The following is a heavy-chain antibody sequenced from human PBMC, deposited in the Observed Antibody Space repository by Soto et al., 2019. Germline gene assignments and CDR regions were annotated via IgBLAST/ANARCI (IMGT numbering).Heavy chain of an antibody. CDR1: GYTFTSYG. Sequence: ASVKVACKASGYTFTSYGISWVRQAPGQGLEWMGWISAYNGNTNYAQKLQGRVTMTTDTSTSTAYMELRSLRSDDTAVYYCARDVVVVPAANWFDPWGQGTLVTVSS. CDR2: ISAYNGNT. CDR3: ARDVVVVPAANWFDP. J-gene: IGHJ5*02. V-gene: IGHV1-18*01. D-gene: IGHD2-2*01.